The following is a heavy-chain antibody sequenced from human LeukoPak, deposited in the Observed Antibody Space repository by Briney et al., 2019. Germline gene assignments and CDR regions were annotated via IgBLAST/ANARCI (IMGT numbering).Heavy chain of an antibody. Sequence: GGSLRLSCAASGFTFNTFWMSWVRQAPGKGLEWVANIDEDGSEKYYVESVKGRFTISRDNAKNTLYLQINSLRTEDTAVYYCARRSVYCSSTSCYTIDYWGQGTLVTVSS. D-gene: IGHD2-2*02. V-gene: IGHV3-7*01. CDR1: GFTFNTFW. CDR2: IDEDGSEK. CDR3: ARRSVYCSSTSCYTIDY. J-gene: IGHJ4*02.